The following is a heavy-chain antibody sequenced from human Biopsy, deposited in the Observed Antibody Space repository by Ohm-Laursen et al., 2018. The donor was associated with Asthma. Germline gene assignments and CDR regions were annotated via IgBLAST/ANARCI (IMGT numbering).Heavy chain of an antibody. Sequence: SLRLSCAASGFTVSRDHMFWVRQAPGKGLEWVSVIYSGGTSHTADSVRGRFTISRDFSKNTLHLLMHSLRVEDTAAYYCARGDSSGWSHYYFDYWGQGTLVTVSS. D-gene: IGHD6-19*01. V-gene: IGHV3-53*01. CDR1: GFTVSRDH. CDR3: ARGDSSGWSHYYFDY. CDR2: IYSGGTS. J-gene: IGHJ4*02.